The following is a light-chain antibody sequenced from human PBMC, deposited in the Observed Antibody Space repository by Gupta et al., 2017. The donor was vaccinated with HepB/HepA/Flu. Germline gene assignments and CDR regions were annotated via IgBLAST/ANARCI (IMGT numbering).Light chain of an antibody. V-gene: IGKV1-33*01. J-gene: IGKJ3*01. Sequence: DIHMTQSPSSLSASVGDRVTITCQASLDIRTFLNWYQQKTGKAPKLLIYDASNLETGVPSRFSGSGAGTDFISPISSRQHEDIVTNYCQQYHNVPLTFGPGTKVDFK. CDR2: DAS. CDR3: QQYHNVPLT. CDR1: LDIRTF.